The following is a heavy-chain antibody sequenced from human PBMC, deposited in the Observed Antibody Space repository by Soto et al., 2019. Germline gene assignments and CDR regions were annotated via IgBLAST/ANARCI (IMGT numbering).Heavy chain of an antibody. CDR2: ISSSSSYT. V-gene: IGHV3-11*05. CDR1: GFTFSDYY. J-gene: IGHJ6*02. D-gene: IGHD1-26*01. CDR3: ASEGRYGLYYYYYGMDV. Sequence: QVQLVESGGGLVKPGGSLRLSCAASGFTFSDYYRSWIRQAPGKGLEWVSYISSSSSYTNYADSVKGRFTISRDNAKNSLYLQMNSLRAEDTAVYYCASEGRYGLYYYYYGMDVWGQGTTVTVSS.